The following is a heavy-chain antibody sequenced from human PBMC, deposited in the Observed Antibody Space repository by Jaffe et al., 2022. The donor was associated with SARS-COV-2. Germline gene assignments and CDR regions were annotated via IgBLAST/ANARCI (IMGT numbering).Heavy chain of an antibody. D-gene: IGHD2-15*01. V-gene: IGHV4-39*01. CDR2: IYYSGST. J-gene: IGHJ5*02. Sequence: QLQLQESGPGLVKPSETLSLTCTVSGGSISSSSYYWGWIRQPPGKGLEWIGSIYYSGSTYYNPSLKSRVTISVDTSKNQFSLKLSSVTAADTAVYYCARRVRGGWFDPWGQGTLVTVSS. CDR3: ARRVRGGWFDP. CDR1: GGSISSSSYY.